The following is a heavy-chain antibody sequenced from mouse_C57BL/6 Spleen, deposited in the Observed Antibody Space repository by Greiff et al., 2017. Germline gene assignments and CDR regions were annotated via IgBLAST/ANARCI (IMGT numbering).Heavy chain of an antibody. J-gene: IGHJ1*03. CDR3: ARKPPYYYGSSWYFDV. Sequence: VMLVESGPGLVQPSQSLSITCTVSGFSLTSYGVHWVRQSPGKGLEWLGVIWSGGSTDYNAAFISRLSISKDNSKSQVFFKMNSLQADDTAIYYCARKPPYYYGSSWYFDVWGTGTTVTVSS. V-gene: IGHV2-2*01. CDR1: GFSLTSYG. D-gene: IGHD1-1*01. CDR2: IWSGGST.